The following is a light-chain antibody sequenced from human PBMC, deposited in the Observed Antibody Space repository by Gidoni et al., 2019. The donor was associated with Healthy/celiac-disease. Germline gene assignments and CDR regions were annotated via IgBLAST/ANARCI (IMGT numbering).Light chain of an antibody. J-gene: IGKJ2*01. CDR3: QQSYSTPYT. V-gene: IGKV1-39*01. CDR2: AAS. Sequence: DIQMTQPPSSRSASVGDRVTITCRAKQSISSYLNWYQQKPGKAPKLLIYAASSLQSGVPSRFSGSGSGTDFTLTISSLQPEDFATYYCQQSYSTPYTFVQGTKLEIK. CDR1: QSISSY.